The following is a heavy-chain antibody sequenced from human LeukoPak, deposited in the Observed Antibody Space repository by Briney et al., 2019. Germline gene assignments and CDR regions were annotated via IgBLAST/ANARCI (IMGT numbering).Heavy chain of an antibody. CDR3: ARLRDTAMAT. V-gene: IGHV4-39*01. D-gene: IGHD5-18*01. CDR1: GGSISSSSYY. J-gene: IGHJ5*02. CDR2: IYYSGST. Sequence: SETLSLTCTVSGGSISSSSYYWGWIRQPPGKGLEWIGSIYYSGSTYYNPSLKSRVTISVDTSKNQFSLKLSSVTAADTAVYYCARLRDTAMATWGQGTLVTVSS.